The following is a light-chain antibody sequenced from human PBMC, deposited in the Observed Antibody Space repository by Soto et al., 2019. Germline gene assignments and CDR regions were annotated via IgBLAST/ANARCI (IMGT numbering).Light chain of an antibody. J-gene: IGKJ3*01. Sequence: DIQMTQSPSSLSASVGARVTITCRASQTIIRYLNWYQQKPGKAPNLLIYAASSLQSGGPSRFSGSGSGTEFTLTISSLQPEDCATSYCQQSYSTLFSFGPGTKVEIK. V-gene: IGKV1-39*01. CDR1: QTIIRY. CDR2: AAS. CDR3: QQSYSTLFS.